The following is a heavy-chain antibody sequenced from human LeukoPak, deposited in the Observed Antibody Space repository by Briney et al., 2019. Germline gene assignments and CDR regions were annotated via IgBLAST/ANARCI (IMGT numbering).Heavy chain of an antibody. CDR1: GFTFNNTW. V-gene: IGHV3-15*01. J-gene: IGHJ1*01. D-gene: IGHD2/OR15-2a*01. CDR2: IKSKSDGGTP. Sequence: PGGSLRLSCAASGFTFNNTWTNWVRQAPGKGLEWVGRIKSKSDGGTPDYAAPVKGRSTISRDDSRNTLFLQMNSLKTEDTAVYYCTTVRTFWGQGTLVTVAS. CDR3: TTVRTF.